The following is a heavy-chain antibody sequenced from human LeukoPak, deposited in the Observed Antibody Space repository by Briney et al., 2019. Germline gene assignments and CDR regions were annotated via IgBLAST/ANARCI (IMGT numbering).Heavy chain of an antibody. CDR2: ISGSGGST. V-gene: IGHV3-23*01. CDR1: GFTFSSYA. J-gene: IGHJ4*02. D-gene: IGHD3-10*01. Sequence: PGGSLRLSCAASGFTFSSYAMSWVRQAPGKGLEWVSAISGSGGSTYYADSVKGRFTISRDNSKNTLYLQMNSLRAEDTAVYYCAKDYYGSGSPTLDFDYWGQGNLVTVSS. CDR3: AKDYYGSGSPTLDFDY.